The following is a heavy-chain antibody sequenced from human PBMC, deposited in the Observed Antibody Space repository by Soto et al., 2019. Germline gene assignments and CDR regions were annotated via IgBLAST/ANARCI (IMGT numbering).Heavy chain of an antibody. V-gene: IGHV4-34*01. Sequence: QVQLQQWGAGLLKPSETLSLTCAVYGGSFSGYYWSWIRQPPGKGLEWIGEINHSGSTNYNPSLKSRVTISVDTSKNQFSLKLSSVTAADTAVYYCARDPFMHTAMARVQRGIDYWGQGTLVTVSS. CDR3: ARDPFMHTAMARVQRGIDY. D-gene: IGHD5-18*01. J-gene: IGHJ4*02. CDR1: GGSFSGYY. CDR2: INHSGST.